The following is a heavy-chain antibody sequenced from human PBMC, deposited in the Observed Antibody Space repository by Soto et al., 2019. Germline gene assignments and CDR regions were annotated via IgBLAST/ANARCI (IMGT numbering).Heavy chain of an antibody. CDR3: ARSLTSPAWFDP. CDR2: ISTEGSAT. CDR1: GFTFSNYW. Sequence: PGGSLSLSCVASGFTFSNYWMHWARQVPGKGLVWVSRISTEGSATSYADSVKGRFTISRDNAKNTLYLQMNSLRAEDTAVYYCARSLTSPAWFDPWGQGTLVTVSS. V-gene: IGHV3-74*01. J-gene: IGHJ5*02.